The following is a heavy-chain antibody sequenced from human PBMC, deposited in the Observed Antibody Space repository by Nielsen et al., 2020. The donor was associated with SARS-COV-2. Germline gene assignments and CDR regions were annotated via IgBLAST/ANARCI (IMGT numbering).Heavy chain of an antibody. V-gene: IGHV4-61*08. CDR1: GGSISSGGYY. CDR3: AREYSSLVSYHYYMDV. D-gene: IGHD6-19*01. CDR2: IYYSGST. Sequence: SETLSLTCTVSGGSISSGGYYWSWIRQHPGKGLEWIGHIYYSGSTNYNPSLKSRVTISLDTSKNQFSLKLSSVAAADTAVYYCAREYSSLVSYHYYMDVWGKGTTVTVSS. J-gene: IGHJ6*03.